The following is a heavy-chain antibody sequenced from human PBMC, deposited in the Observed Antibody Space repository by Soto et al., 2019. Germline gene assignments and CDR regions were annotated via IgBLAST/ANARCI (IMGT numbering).Heavy chain of an antibody. CDR1: GGTFSSYA. V-gene: IGHV1-69*05. CDR2: IIPIFGTA. CDR3: ARATDKLITIYYGMDV. Sequence: ASVKVSCKASGGTFSSYAISWVRQAPGQGLEWMGGIIPIFGTANYAQKFQGRAIITRDTSARTAYMELSSLRSEDTAVYYCARATDKLITIYYGMDVWGQGTTVTVSS. D-gene: IGHD3-10*01. J-gene: IGHJ6*02.